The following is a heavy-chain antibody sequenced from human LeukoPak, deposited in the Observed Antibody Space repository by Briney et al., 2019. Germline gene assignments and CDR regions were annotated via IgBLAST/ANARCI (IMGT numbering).Heavy chain of an antibody. D-gene: IGHD5-24*01. CDR3: ASAGRDGYNLGAFDI. J-gene: IGHJ3*02. V-gene: IGHV1-69*06. Sequence: GASVKVSCKASGGTFSSYAISWVRQAPGQGLEWMGGIIPIFGTANYAQKFQGRVTITADKSTSTAYMELSSLRSEDTAVYYCASAGRDGYNLGAFDIWGQGTKVTVSS. CDR2: IIPIFGTA. CDR1: GGTFSSYA.